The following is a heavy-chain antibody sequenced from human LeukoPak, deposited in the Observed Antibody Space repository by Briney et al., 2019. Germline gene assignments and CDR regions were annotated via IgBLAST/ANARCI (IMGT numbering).Heavy chain of an antibody. CDR2: IYPGDSDT. J-gene: IGHJ3*02. D-gene: IGHD1-14*01. Sequence: GESLQISCKGSGYSFTSYWIGWVRQMPGKGLEWMGIIYPGDSDTRYSPSFQGQVTISADKSISTAYLQWSSLKASDTAMYYCARQDALFGRGQDAFDIWGQGTMVTVSS. CDR1: GYSFTSYW. CDR3: ARQDALFGRGQDAFDI. V-gene: IGHV5-51*01.